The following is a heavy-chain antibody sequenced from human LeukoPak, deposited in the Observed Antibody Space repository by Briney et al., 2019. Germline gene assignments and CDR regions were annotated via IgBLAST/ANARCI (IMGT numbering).Heavy chain of an antibody. Sequence: GASVKVSCKASGYTFTSYGISWVRQAPGQGLEWMGWISAYNGNTNYAQKLQGRVTMTTDTSTSTAYMELRSLRSDDTAVYYCARDPVVYDILTGYSAFDIWGQGTMVTVSS. V-gene: IGHV1-18*01. CDR3: ARDPVVYDILTGYSAFDI. J-gene: IGHJ3*02. D-gene: IGHD3-9*01. CDR1: GYTFTSYG. CDR2: ISAYNGNT.